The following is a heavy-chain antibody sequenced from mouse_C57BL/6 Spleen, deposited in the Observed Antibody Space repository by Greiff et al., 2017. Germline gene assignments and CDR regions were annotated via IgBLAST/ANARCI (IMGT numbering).Heavy chain of an antibody. Sequence: VQVVESGAELARPGASVKMSCKASGYTFTSYTMHWVKQRPGQGLEWIGYINPSSGYTKYNQKFKDKATLTADKSSSTAYMQLSSLTSEDSAVYYCARPTGYAMDYWGQGTSVTVSS. D-gene: IGHD4-1*01. CDR1: GYTFTSYT. V-gene: IGHV1-4*01. CDR2: INPSSGYT. J-gene: IGHJ4*01. CDR3: ARPTGYAMDY.